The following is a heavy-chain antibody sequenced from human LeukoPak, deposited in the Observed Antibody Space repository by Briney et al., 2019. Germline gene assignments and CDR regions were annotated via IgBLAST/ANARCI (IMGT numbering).Heavy chain of an antibody. CDR3: ARESYYYDSSGYYPFDY. D-gene: IGHD3-22*01. CDR1: RFTFSSYW. Sequence: GGSLRLSCAASRFTFSSYWMSWVRQAPGKGLEWVANIKQDGSEKYYVDSVKGRFTISRDNAKNSLYLQMNSLRAEDTAVYYCARESYYYDSSGYYPFDYWGQGTLVTVSS. V-gene: IGHV3-7*01. CDR2: IKQDGSEK. J-gene: IGHJ4*02.